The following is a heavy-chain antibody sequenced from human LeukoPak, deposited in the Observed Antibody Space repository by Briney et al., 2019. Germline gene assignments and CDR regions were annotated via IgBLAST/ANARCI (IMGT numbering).Heavy chain of an antibody. V-gene: IGHV4-59*01. Sequence: SETLSLTCTVSGGSISSYYWSWIRQPPGKGLEWIGYIYYSGSTNYNPSLKSRVTISVDTSKNQFSLRLSSVTAADTAVYYCARDPSAAGTWGTAYWGQGTLVTVSS. CDR1: GGSISSYY. CDR3: ARDPSAAGTWGTAY. J-gene: IGHJ4*02. D-gene: IGHD6-13*01. CDR2: IYYSGST.